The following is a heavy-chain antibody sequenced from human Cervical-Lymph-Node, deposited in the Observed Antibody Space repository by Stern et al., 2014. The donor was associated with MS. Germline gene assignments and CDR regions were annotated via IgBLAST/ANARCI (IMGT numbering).Heavy chain of an antibody. J-gene: IGHJ4*02. D-gene: IGHD5-24*01. Sequence: VQLVESGGGVVQPGRSLRLSCAASGFTFSSYGMHWFRQAPGKGLEWVAIISYDGSNKYYADSVKGRFTISRDNSKNTLYLQMNSLRAEDTAVYYCAKVSGDGYIDYWGQGTLVTVSS. CDR1: GFTFSSYG. CDR3: AKVSGDGYIDY. CDR2: ISYDGSNK. V-gene: IGHV3-30*18.